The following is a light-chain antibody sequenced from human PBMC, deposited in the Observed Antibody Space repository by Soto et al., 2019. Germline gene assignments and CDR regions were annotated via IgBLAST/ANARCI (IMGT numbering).Light chain of an antibody. V-gene: IGKV3-15*01. J-gene: IGKJ4*01. CDR3: QQYNNWPPNT. CDR1: QSVSSN. CDR2: GAS. Sequence: EIVMTQSPATLSVSPGERATLSCRASQSVSSNLAWYQQKPGQAPRLLIYGASTRATGIPARFSGSGSGTDFTLPISSLQSEDFAVYYCQQYNNWPPNTFGGGTKVEIK.